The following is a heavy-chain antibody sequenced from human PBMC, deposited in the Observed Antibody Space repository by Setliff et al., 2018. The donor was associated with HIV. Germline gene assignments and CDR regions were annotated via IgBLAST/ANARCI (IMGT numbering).Heavy chain of an antibody. J-gene: IGHJ4*02. CDR1: GYTFTSYY. Sequence: GASVKVSCKASGYTFTSYYMHWVRQAPGQGLEWMGIINPSGGSTSYAQKFQGRVTMSVDTSMNQFSLKLTSVTAADTAVYYCVGDETTVTFDYWGQGTLVTVSS. CDR2: INPSGGST. CDR3: VGDETTVTFDY. V-gene: IGHV1-46*01. D-gene: IGHD4-17*01.